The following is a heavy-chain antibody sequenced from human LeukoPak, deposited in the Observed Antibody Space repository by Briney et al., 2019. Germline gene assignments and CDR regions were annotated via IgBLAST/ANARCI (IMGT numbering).Heavy chain of an antibody. CDR3: ARHLFYYYYYMDV. CDR2: IYHRGST. V-gene: IGHV4-38-2*01. CDR1: GHSISSNYY. J-gene: IGHJ6*03. Sequence: SETLSLTCHVSGHSISSNYYWGWIRQSPEKGLEWIGSIYHRGSTYYSPSFESRVTISVDTSKNQFSLNLSSVTATDTAKYYCARHLFYYYYYMDVWGKGTTVTVSS.